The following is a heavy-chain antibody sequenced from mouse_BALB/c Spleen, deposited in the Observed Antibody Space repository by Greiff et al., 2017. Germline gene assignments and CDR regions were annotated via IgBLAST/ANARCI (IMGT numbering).Heavy chain of an antibody. CDR1: GYSITSDYA. D-gene: IGHD1-1*01. CDR3: ARHIVYYYGSSYVGVGYIDV. J-gene: IGHJ1*01. V-gene: IGHV3-2*02. CDR2: ISYSGST. Sequence: EVQRVESGPGLVKPSQSLSLTCTVSGYSITSDYAWYWLRQFPGNKLEWQGYISYSGSTSYNPSLKSRISITRDTSKNQFFLQLKSVTTEDTATYYCARHIVYYYGSSYVGVGYIDVWGAGTTVTVSS.